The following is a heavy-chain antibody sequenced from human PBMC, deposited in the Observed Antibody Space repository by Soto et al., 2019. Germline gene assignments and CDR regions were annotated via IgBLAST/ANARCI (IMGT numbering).Heavy chain of an antibody. D-gene: IGHD3-10*01. CDR3: ASGDFGSGSYFLSAF. CDR1: GFTFSNYA. CDR2: ISYDARNE. J-gene: IGHJ1*01. V-gene: IGHV3-30*04. Sequence: QVHLVESGGGVVQPGKSLRLSCAASGFTFSNYAIHWVRQAPGKGLNWVAVISYDARNEYYADSVRGRFTLSRDNSKNTVYLQMNSLRPEDTAVYYCASGDFGSGSYFLSAFWGQGTLVTVSS.